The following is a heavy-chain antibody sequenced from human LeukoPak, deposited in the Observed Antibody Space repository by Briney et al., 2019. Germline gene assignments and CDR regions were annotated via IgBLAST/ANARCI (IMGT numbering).Heavy chain of an antibody. D-gene: IGHD1-26*01. CDR1: GGSISSYF. V-gene: IGHV4-4*07. J-gene: IGHJ4*02. CDR3: ARGFSSGSYYFDY. CDR2: FHSSETT. Sequence: PSETLSLTSTVPGGSISSYFWSWIRQPAGKGLGWIGRFHSSETTNFNPSLKSRVTMSVDTSRSQLSLKMTSLTAADTAVYYCARGFSSGSYYFDYWGQGALVTVSS.